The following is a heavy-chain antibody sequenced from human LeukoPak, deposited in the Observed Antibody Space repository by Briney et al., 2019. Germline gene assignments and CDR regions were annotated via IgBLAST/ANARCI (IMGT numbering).Heavy chain of an antibody. V-gene: IGHV4-59*08. CDR2: IYYSGST. Sequence: SETLSLTCTVSGGSISSYYWSWIRQPPVKGLEWIGYIYYSGSTNYNPSLKSRVTISVDTSKNQFSLKLSSVTAADTAVYYCARQGRIKDKPEYYYYGMDVWGQGTTVTVSS. J-gene: IGHJ6*02. CDR3: ARQGRIKDKPEYYYYGMDV. D-gene: IGHD3-16*01. CDR1: GGSISSYY.